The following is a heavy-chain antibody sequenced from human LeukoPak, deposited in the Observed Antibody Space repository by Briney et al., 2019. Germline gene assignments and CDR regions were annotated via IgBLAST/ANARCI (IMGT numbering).Heavy chain of an antibody. CDR2: IYYSGST. CDR1: GGSISSGDHY. CDR3: ALSSNTAWYFDL. D-gene: IGHD6-13*01. J-gene: IGHJ2*01. Sequence: SQTLSLTCTVSGGSISSGDHYWSRIRQPPGKGLEWIGYIYYSGSTHYNPSLKSRVTISVDTSKNQFSLKLYSVTAADTAVYYCALSSNTAWYFDLWGRGTLVTVSS. V-gene: IGHV4-30-4*01.